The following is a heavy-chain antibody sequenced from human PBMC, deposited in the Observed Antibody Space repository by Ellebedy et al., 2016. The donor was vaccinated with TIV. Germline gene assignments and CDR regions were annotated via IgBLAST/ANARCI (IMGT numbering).Heavy chain of an antibody. CDR2: IYYSGST. V-gene: IGHV4-39*01. D-gene: IGHD5-18*01. Sequence: SETLSLXCTVSGGSISSSSYYWGWIRQPPGKGLEWIGSIYYSGSTYYNPSLKSRVTISVDTSKNQFSLKLSSVTAADTAVYYCATTLEDTARYDYWGQGTLVTVSS. CDR3: ATTLEDTARYDY. CDR1: GGSISSSSYY. J-gene: IGHJ4*02.